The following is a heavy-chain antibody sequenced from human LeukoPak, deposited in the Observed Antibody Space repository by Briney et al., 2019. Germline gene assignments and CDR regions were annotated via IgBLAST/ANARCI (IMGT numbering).Heavy chain of an antibody. V-gene: IGHV1-18*01. J-gene: IGHJ5*02. CDR2: ISAYNGNT. CDR1: GYTFTSYG. Sequence: GASVKVSCKASGYTFTSYGISWVRQAPGQGLEWMGWISAYNGNTNYAQKFQGRVTITADKSTSTAYMELSSLRSEDTAVYYCARGVVVTATNWFDPWGQGTLVTVSS. D-gene: IGHD2-21*02. CDR3: ARGVVVTATNWFDP.